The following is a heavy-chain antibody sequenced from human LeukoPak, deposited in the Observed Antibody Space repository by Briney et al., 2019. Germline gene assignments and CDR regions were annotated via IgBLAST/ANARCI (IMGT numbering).Heavy chain of an antibody. CDR3: ARVRGYGSGNYNDAFDI. CDR1: GYTFTSYG. J-gene: IGHJ3*02. V-gene: IGHV1-18*01. CDR2: ISAYNGNT. Sequence: VSVKVSCKASGYTFTSYGISWVRQAPGQGLEWMGWISAYNGNTNYAQKLQGRVTMTTDTSTSTAYMELRSLRSDDTAVYYCARVRGYGSGNYNDAFDIWGQGTLVTVSS. D-gene: IGHD3-10*01.